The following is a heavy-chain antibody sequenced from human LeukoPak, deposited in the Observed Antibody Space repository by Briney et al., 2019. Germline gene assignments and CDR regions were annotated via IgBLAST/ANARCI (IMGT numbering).Heavy chain of an antibody. D-gene: IGHD5-18*01. V-gene: IGHV3-11*01. CDR3: ARDQVDTAMVRDPFDY. CDR2: ISSSGSTI. CDR1: GFTFSDYY. J-gene: IGHJ4*02. Sequence: GGALRLSCAASGFTFSDYYMSWLRQARGKGREGVSYISSSGSTIYYADSMKGRFTNARDNAKNTLYQQMNSLRAEDTAVYYYARDQVDTAMVRDPFDYWGQGTLVTVSS.